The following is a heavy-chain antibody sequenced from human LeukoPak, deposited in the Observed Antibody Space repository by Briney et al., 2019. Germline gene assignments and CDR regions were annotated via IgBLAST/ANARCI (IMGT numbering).Heavy chain of an antibody. D-gene: IGHD3-22*01. J-gene: IGHJ4*02. CDR1: GYSFTSYW. Sequence: GESLKISCKGSGYSFTSYWIGWVRQMPGKGLEWMGITYPGDSDTRYSPSFQGQVTISADKSITTAYLQWSSLKASDTAMYYCARRNYYYDGSGYYPFDYWGQGTLVTVSS. CDR2: TYPGDSDT. CDR3: ARRNYYYDGSGYYPFDY. V-gene: IGHV5-51*01.